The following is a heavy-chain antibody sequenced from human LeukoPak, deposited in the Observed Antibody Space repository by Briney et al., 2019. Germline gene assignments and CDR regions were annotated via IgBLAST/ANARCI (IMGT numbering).Heavy chain of an antibody. CDR3: ARRDGYNGGFDY. CDR2: ISYSGNT. Sequence: PSETLSLTCTVSGGSISRSSYYWGWIRQPPGKGLEWIVRISYSGNTYYNPSLKSRVTISVDTSKNQFSLKLSSVTAADTAIYYCARRDGYNGGFDYWGQGTLVTVSS. CDR1: GGSISRSSYY. V-gene: IGHV4-39*01. J-gene: IGHJ4*02. D-gene: IGHD5-24*01.